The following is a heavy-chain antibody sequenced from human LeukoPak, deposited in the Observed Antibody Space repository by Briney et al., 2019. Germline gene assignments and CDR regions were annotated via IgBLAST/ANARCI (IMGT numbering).Heavy chain of an antibody. CDR1: AYTSPNYG. Sequence: ASVKVSCKASAYTSPNYGITWVRQAPGRGLEWMGWISTCNGNTQYAQNFQGRLTMTTDTPTKTVYMELRSLRSNDTAVYYCALPAKGAFFYYYMEVWGKGTTVTVSS. V-gene: IGHV1-18*01. CDR3: ALPAKGAFFYYYMEV. J-gene: IGHJ6*03. D-gene: IGHD2-2*01. CDR2: ISTCNGNT.